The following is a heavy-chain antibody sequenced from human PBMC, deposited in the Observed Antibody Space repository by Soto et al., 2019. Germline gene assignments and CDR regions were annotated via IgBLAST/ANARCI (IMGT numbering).Heavy chain of an antibody. CDR1: GGTFSSYA. V-gene: IGHV1-69*05. J-gene: IGHJ5*02. Sequence: SVKVSCKASGGTFSSYAISWVRQAPGQGLEWMGGIIPIFGTANYAQKLQGRVTMTTDTSTSTAYMELRSLRSDDTAVYYCARGPGKIVLLRWFDPWGQGTLVTVSS. CDR2: IIPIFGTA. CDR3: ARGPGKIVLLRWFDP. D-gene: IGHD2-8*01.